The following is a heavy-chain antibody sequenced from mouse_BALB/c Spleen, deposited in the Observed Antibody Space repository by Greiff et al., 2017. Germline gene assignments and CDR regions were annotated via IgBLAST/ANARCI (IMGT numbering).Heavy chain of an antibody. V-gene: IGHV1-26*01. D-gene: IGHD2-1*01. CDR3: AREGNYPFLDY. CDR2: VNPNNGGT. J-gene: IGHJ2*01. Sequence: EVQLQQSGPELMKPGASVKISCKASGYSFTGYYMHWVKQSHGKSLEWIGRVNPNNGGTSYNQKFKGKAILTVDKSSSTAYMELRSLTSEDSAVYYCAREGNYPFLDYWGQGTTLTVSS. CDR1: GYSFTGYY.